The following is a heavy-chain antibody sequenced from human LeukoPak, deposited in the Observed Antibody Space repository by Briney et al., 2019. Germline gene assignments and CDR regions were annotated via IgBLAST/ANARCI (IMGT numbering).Heavy chain of an antibody. D-gene: IGHD3-16*01. V-gene: IGHV3-30*18. CDR1: GFTFSSYG. Sequence: PGGSLRLSCAASGFTFSSYGMHWVRQAPGKGLEWVAVISYDGSNKYYADSVKGRFTISRDNSKNTLYLRMNSLRAEDTAVYYCAKIMTGYVWGSPNYWGQGTLVTVSS. CDR3: AKIMTGYVWGSPNY. CDR2: ISYDGSNK. J-gene: IGHJ4*02.